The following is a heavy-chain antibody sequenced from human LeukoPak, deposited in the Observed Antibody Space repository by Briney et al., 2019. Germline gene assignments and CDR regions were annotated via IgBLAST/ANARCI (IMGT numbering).Heavy chain of an antibody. V-gene: IGHV1-2*02. CDR3: AREWEPYYYMDV. D-gene: IGHD1-26*01. J-gene: IGHJ6*03. CDR1: GYTFTVFY. CDR2: INPNSGGT. Sequence: ASVKVSCKASGYTFTVFYMHWVRQAPGQGLEWMGWINPNSGGTNYAQKFQGRVTMTRDTSISTAYMELSRLRSDDTAVYYCAREWEPYYYMDVWGKGTTVTISS.